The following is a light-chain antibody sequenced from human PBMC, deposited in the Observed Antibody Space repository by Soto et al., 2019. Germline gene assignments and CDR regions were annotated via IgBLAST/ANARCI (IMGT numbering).Light chain of an antibody. V-gene: IGKV1-5*01. Sequence: DIQMTQSPSTLSASVGDRVTITCRASQSINSWVAWFQQKPGKAPKVLIYDASTLESGVPSRFRGSGSGTEFTLPIDSLQPDDFATYYCQRYNAFSQTFGQGTKVEI. CDR3: QRYNAFSQT. CDR2: DAS. J-gene: IGKJ1*01. CDR1: QSINSW.